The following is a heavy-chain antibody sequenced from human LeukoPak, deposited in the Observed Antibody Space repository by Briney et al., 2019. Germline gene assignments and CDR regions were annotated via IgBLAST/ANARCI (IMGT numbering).Heavy chain of an antibody. J-gene: IGHJ5*02. Sequence: SETLSLTCTVSGGSIRSYYWSWIRQPPGKGLEWIGYISYSGSTNYNPSLKSRVTISVDTSKNQFSLKLSSVTATDTAVYYCARGSTYYDFWSGPVGFDPWGQGTLVTVSS. V-gene: IGHV4-59*01. CDR2: ISYSGST. CDR3: ARGSTYYDFWSGPVGFDP. CDR1: GGSIRSYY. D-gene: IGHD3-3*01.